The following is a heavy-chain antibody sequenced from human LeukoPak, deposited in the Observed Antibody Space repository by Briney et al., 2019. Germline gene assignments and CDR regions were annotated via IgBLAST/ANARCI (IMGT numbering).Heavy chain of an antibody. D-gene: IGHD1-26*01. Sequence: GEYLKISCQASGYSFTTLYISWVRQMPGKGLEWMGRIDPSDSYTDYSPAFEGHVTISVDQSINTAFLQWSSLKASDTAMYYCARQIEAGATSPFDYWGQGTLVTVSS. J-gene: IGHJ4*02. CDR1: GYSFTTLY. CDR3: ARQIEAGATSPFDY. CDR2: IDPSDSYT. V-gene: IGHV5-10-1*01.